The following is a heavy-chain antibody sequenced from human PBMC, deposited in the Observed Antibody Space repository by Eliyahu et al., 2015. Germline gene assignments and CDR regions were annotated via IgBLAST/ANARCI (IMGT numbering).Heavy chain of an antibody. V-gene: IGHV4-34*01. CDR1: GGSFSGYY. J-gene: IGHJ4*02. Sequence: QVQLQQWGAGLLKPSETLSLTCAVYGGSFSGYYWSWIRQPPGKGLEWIGEINHSGSTNYNPSLKSRVTISVDTSKNQFSLKLSSVTAADTAVYYCARGGGYCSGGSCPSLDYWGQGTLVTVSS. D-gene: IGHD2-15*01. CDR2: INHSGST. CDR3: ARGGGYCSGGSCPSLDY.